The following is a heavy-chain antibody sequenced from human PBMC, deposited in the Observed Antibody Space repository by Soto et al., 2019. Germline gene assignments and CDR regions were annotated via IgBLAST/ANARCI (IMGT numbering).Heavy chain of an antibody. D-gene: IGHD5-12*01. CDR2: ISWNGGRI. CDR1: GFTLDDFS. Sequence: GWSLRLSCAASGFTLDDFSMHWVRQAPGKGLECVSGISWNGGRIGYANSVKGRFTISRDNAKNSLYLQMNSLRPEDTALYYCAKATTRLRFSFYYGMDVWGQGTTVTVCS. J-gene: IGHJ6*02. V-gene: IGHV3-9*01. CDR3: AKATTRLRFSFYYGMDV.